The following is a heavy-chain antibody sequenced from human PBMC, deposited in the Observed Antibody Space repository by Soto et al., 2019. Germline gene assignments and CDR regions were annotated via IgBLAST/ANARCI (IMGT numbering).Heavy chain of an antibody. Sequence: WTWIRQPPGKGLEWIGEIHHGGSTNYNPSLRSRVTISADTSKNHLSLQLRSVVAADTAVYYCARALPRSTVTTRYYYYYGMDVWGQGTTVTVSS. V-gene: IGHV4-34*01. D-gene: IGHD4-17*01. CDR3: ARALPRSTVTTRYYYYYGMDV. CDR2: IHHGGST. J-gene: IGHJ6*02.